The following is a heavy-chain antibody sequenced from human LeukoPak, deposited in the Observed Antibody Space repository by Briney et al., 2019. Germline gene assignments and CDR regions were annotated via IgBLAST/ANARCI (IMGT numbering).Heavy chain of an antibody. Sequence: PGGSLRLSCAASGFTFSSYAMHWVRQAPGKGLEWVAVISYDGSNKYYADSVKGRFTISGDKSANTVYLQMNRLRVDDTAVYYCAHSYDFDSSGYHRPPAFWGQGTLVTVSS. D-gene: IGHD3-22*01. CDR1: GFTFSSYA. J-gene: IGHJ4*02. CDR2: ISYDGSNK. V-gene: IGHV3-30*01. CDR3: AHSYDFDSSGYHRPPAF.